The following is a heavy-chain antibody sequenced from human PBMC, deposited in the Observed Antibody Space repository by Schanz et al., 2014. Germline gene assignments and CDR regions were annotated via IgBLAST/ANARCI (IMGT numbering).Heavy chain of an antibody. V-gene: IGHV3-23*04. CDR3: AKVWGSDYFYPFDY. CDR1: GFTFNNYD. Sequence: VQLVESGGGLVKPGGSLRLSCAASGFTFNNYDMNWVRLVPGKGLECVSGISGGGGSAYYADSVKGRFTISRDNSKNTLYLQMSSLRAEDTAVYYCAKVWGSDYFYPFDYWGQGTLVTVSS. J-gene: IGHJ4*02. CDR2: ISGGGGSA. D-gene: IGHD3-22*01.